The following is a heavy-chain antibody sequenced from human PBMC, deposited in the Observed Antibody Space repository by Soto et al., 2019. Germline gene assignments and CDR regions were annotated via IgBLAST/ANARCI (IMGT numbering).Heavy chain of an antibody. V-gene: IGHV1-18*01. CDR1: GYTFTSYG. D-gene: IGHD6-13*01. CDR2: ISAYNGNT. Sequence: QVQLVQSGAEVKKPGASVKVSCKASGYTFTSYGISWVRQAPGQGLEWMGWISAYNGNTNYAQKLQGRVTMTTDTYTSTDYMELRSLRSDDTAVYYCASGWGASFGSSSWFRNYFDYWGQVTLVTVSS. CDR3: ASGWGASFGSSSWFRNYFDY. J-gene: IGHJ4*02.